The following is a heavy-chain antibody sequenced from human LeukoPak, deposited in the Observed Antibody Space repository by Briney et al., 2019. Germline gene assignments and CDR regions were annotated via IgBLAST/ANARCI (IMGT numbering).Heavy chain of an antibody. CDR1: GYTFTSYV. J-gene: IGHJ6*02. CDR3: ARRQQLVPYYYYYGMDV. CDR2: INTNTGNP. D-gene: IGHD6-6*01. V-gene: IGHV7-4-1*02. Sequence: ASVKVSCKASGYTFTSYVMNWVRQAPGQGLEWMGWINTNTGNPTYAQGFTGRFVFSLDTSVSTAYLQISSLKAEDTAVYYCARRQQLVPYYYYYGMDVWGQGTTVTASS.